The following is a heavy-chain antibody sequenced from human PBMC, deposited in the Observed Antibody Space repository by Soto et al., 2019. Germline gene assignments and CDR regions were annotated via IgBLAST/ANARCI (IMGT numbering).Heavy chain of an antibody. CDR2: INHTGGT. J-gene: IGHJ5*02. V-gene: IGHV4-34*01. CDR3: AIRITVFGLLIPPFDP. CDR1: GGSVNGYY. D-gene: IGHD3-3*01. Sequence: SETLSLTCAVYGGSVNGYYWNWIRQPPGKGLEWIGEINHTGGTHYNPSLKSRVTMSVDTSKNQFSLRLSSVTAADTAIYYCAIRITVFGLLIPPFDPWGKGTQVTVSS.